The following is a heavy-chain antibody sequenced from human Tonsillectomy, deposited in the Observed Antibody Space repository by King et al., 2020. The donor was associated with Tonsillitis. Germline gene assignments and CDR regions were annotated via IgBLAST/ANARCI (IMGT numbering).Heavy chain of an antibody. D-gene: IGHD3-3*01. CDR1: GGSISSSSYY. Sequence: QLQESGPGLVKPSETLSLTCTVSGGSISSSSYYWGWIRQPPGKGLEWIGSIYYSGSTYYNPSLKSRVTISVDTSKNQFSLKLSSVTAADTAVYYCARGSYYDFWSGLVHAFDIWGQGTMVTVSS. CDR2: IYYSGST. CDR3: ARGSYYDFWSGLVHAFDI. V-gene: IGHV4-39*07. J-gene: IGHJ3*02.